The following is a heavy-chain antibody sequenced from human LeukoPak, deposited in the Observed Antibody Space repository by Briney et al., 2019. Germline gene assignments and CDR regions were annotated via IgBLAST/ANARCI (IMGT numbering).Heavy chain of an antibody. J-gene: IGHJ3*02. Sequence: PSETLSLTCAVYGGSFSGYYWGWIRQPPGKGLEWIGSIYHSGSTYYNPSLKSRVTISVDTSKNQFSLKLSSVTAADTAVYYCARAPGIAVAGLDAFDIWGQGTMVTVSS. CDR1: GGSFSGYY. CDR2: IYHSGST. CDR3: ARAPGIAVAGLDAFDI. V-gene: IGHV4-38-2*01. D-gene: IGHD6-19*01.